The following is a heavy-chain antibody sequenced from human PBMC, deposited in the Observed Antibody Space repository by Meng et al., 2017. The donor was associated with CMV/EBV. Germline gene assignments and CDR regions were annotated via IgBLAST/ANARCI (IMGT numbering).Heavy chain of an antibody. D-gene: IGHD3-9*01. CDR1: GFTVSSNY. V-gene: IGHV3-66*03. J-gene: IGHJ4*02. Sequence: GESLKISCAASGFTVSSNYMSWVRQAPGKGLEWVSVIYSCGSTYYADSVKGRFTISRDNSKNTLYLQMNSLRAEDTAVYYCARDQGYDILTGYSLNDYWGQGTLVTVSS. CDR2: IYSCGST. CDR3: ARDQGYDILTGYSLNDY.